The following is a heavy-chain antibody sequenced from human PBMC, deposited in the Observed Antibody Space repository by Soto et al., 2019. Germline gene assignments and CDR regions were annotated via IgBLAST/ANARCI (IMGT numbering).Heavy chain of an antibody. J-gene: IGHJ4*02. CDR2: ISTDKGNT. D-gene: IGHD2-21*02. CDR3: ARDRDWNLDY. CDR1: GYSFTTYG. V-gene: IGHV1-18*01. Sequence: ASVKVSCKASGYSFTTYGMTWVRQAPGQGLEWMGWISTDKGNTKYAQNFQSRATLTTDTSTSTAYMELRSLRSDDTAVYYCARDRDWNLDYSGPGTLVTVST.